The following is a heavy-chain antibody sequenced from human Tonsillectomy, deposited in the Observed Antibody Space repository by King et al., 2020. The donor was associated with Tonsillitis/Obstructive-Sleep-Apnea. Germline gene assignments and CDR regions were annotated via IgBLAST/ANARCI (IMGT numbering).Heavy chain of an antibody. CDR1: GFTFSSYA. CDR2: ISGSGGST. CDR3: AKGGKRWLQNPIDY. Sequence: VQLVESGGGLVQPGGSLRLPCAASGFTFSSYAMSWVRQAPGKGLEWVSAISGSGGSTYYADSVKGRFTISRDNSKNTLYLQINSLRAEDTAVYYCAKGGKRWLQNPIDYGGQGTLVTVSS. V-gene: IGHV3-23*04. J-gene: IGHJ4*02. D-gene: IGHD5-24*01.